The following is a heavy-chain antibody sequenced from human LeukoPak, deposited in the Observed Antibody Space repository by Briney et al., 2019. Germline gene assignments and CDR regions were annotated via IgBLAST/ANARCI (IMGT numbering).Heavy chain of an antibody. D-gene: IGHD2-21*02. V-gene: IGHV3-23*01. Sequence: GGSLRLSCAASGFTFTSYAMNWVRQAPGKGLEWVSAISGSSGSTYYGDPVRGRFTISRDNSKNTLYLQMNSLRAEDTAVYYCARDLFQVTEPLVDYWGQGSLVTVSS. CDR1: GFTFTSYA. CDR2: ISGSSGST. CDR3: ARDLFQVTEPLVDY. J-gene: IGHJ4*02.